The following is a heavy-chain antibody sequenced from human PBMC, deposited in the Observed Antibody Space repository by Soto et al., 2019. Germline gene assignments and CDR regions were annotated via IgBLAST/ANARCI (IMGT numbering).Heavy chain of an antibody. J-gene: IGHJ6*02. Sequence: ETLSLTCAVSGYSISSGYYWGWIRQPPGKGLEWIGSIYYSGSTYYNPSLKSRVTISLDTSKNQFSLKLSSVTAADTAVYYCARGSYGMDVWGQGTTVTV. V-gene: IGHV4-38-2*01. CDR3: ARGSYGMDV. CDR1: GYSISSGYY. CDR2: IYYSGST. D-gene: IGHD3-10*01.